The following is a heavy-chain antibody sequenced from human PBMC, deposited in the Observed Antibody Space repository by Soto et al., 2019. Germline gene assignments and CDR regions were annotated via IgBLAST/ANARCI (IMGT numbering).Heavy chain of an antibody. V-gene: IGHV1-69*02. J-gene: IGHJ2*01. Sequence: QVQLVQSVAEVKKPGSSVKVSCKASGGTFSSYTISWVRHAPGQGLEWMGRIIPILGIANYAQKFQGRVTITADKSTSTAYMELSSLRSEDTAVYYCAMSSGWFNWYFDLWGRGTLVTVSS. CDR3: AMSSGWFNWYFDL. CDR2: IIPILGIA. D-gene: IGHD6-19*01. CDR1: GGTFSSYT.